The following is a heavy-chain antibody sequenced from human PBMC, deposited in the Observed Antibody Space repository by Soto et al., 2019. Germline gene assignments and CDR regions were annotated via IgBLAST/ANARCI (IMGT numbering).Heavy chain of an antibody. CDR3: TRDMDYGDRAFGDY. CDR2: ISYDGSKK. Sequence: PGESLKISCAASGFTFSTFALYWVRQAPGKGLEWVAVISYDGSKKYYADSVRGRFTISRDNSKNTLYLQMNGLRTEDSALYYCTRDMDYGDRAFGDYWGQGTLVTVSS. D-gene: IGHD4-17*01. J-gene: IGHJ4*02. V-gene: IGHV3-30-3*01. CDR1: GFTFSTFA.